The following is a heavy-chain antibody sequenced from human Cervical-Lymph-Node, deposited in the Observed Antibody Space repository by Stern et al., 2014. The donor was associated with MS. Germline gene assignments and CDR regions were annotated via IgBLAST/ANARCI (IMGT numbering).Heavy chain of an antibody. J-gene: IGHJ4*02. Sequence: EVQLVQSGGGLVQPGRSLRLSCAASGFTFDDYAMHWVRQAPGKGLEWASGISWNSGSIGYADSVKGRFTISRDNAKNSLYLQMNSLRAEDTALYYCAKEQQLDRGGIDYWGQGTLVTVSS. CDR3: AKEQQLDRGGIDY. V-gene: IGHV3-9*01. CDR2: ISWNSGSI. CDR1: GFTFDDYA. D-gene: IGHD6-13*01.